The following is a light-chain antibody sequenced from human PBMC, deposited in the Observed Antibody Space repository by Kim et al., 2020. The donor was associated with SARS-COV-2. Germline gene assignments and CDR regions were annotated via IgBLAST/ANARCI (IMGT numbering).Light chain of an antibody. Sequence: QSALTQPASVSESPGQSITISCTGTSSDIGSYDYITWYQLHPGKAPKLVIYDVTKRPSGVSDRFSGSKSANTASLIISGLQADDEAEYFCSSYTRSSTWVFGGGTQLTVL. J-gene: IGLJ3*02. CDR1: SSDIGSYDY. CDR2: DVT. CDR3: SSYTRSSTWV. V-gene: IGLV2-14*03.